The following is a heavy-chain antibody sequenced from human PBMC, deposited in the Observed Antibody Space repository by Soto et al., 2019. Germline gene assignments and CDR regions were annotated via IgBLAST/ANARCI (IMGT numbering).Heavy chain of an antibody. CDR1: GYTFTSYG. CDR2: ISGYNGNT. D-gene: IGHD3-10*01. CDR3: ATGHSYYGSGNGMDV. V-gene: IGHV1-18*01. J-gene: IGHJ6*02. Sequence: ASVKVSCKASGYTFTSYGISWVRQAPGQGLEWMGWISGYNGNTNLARKLQGRVTMTTDTPTSTAFMELRSLRSDDTAVYYCATGHSYYGSGNGMDVWGQGTTVTVSS.